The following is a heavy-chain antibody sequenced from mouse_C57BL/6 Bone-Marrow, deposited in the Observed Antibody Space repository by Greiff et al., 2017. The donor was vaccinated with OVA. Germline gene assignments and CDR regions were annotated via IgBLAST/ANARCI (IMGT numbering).Heavy chain of an antibody. Sequence: EVKLVESGAGLVKPGGSLKLSCAASGFTFSSYAMSWVRQTPEKRLEWVAYISSGGDYIYYADTVQGRFTISRDNARNTRYLRMSSLKSEDNAMYYCTRLLDAMDYWGQGTSVTVSS. CDR3: TRLLDAMDY. CDR2: ISSGGDYI. V-gene: IGHV5-9-1*02. J-gene: IGHJ4*01. D-gene: IGHD2-1*01. CDR1: GFTFSSYA.